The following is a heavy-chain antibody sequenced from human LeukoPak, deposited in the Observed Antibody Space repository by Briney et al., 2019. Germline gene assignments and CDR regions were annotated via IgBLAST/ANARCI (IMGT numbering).Heavy chain of an antibody. Sequence: PSETLSLTCTVSGGSISSSSYYWAWIRQPPGKGLEWFGNIYGSGSTYYNPSLRSRVTISLDTSKNQFSLRLSSVTAADTAVYYCAGKKGSGWYFDFWGQGTLVTVSS. CDR1: GGSISSSSYY. V-gene: IGHV4-39*07. J-gene: IGHJ4*02. CDR3: AGKKGSGWYFDF. D-gene: IGHD6-19*01. CDR2: IYGSGST.